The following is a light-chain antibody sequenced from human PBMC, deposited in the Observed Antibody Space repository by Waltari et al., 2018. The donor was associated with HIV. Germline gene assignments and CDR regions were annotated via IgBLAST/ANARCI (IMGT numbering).Light chain of an antibody. CDR1: QSVNSRY. Sequence: EMVLTQSTGTLSLFAGERATLSCRASQSVNSRYLAWYQQKPGQAPRLVIDGASSRATGIPDRFSGSGSGTDFTLTISRLEPEDFAVYYCQHYGTFTFGGGTKVEIK. CDR3: QHYGTFT. V-gene: IGKV3-20*01. J-gene: IGKJ4*01. CDR2: GAS.